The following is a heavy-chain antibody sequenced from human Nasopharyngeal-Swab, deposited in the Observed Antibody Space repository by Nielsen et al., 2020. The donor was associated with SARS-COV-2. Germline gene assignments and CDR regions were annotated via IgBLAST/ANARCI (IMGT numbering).Heavy chain of an antibody. CDR2: ISYDGTIQ. V-gene: IGHV3-30*03. CDR1: GFNVTRFG. CDR3: ARGAVAGRNAFDI. J-gene: IGHJ3*02. D-gene: IGHD6-19*01. Sequence: GGSLRLSCAASGFNVTRFGMHWGRQAPGKGLKWMAFISYDGTIQYYADSVKGRFTISRDNSKNILYLQMNSLRPEDTAVYYCARGAVAGRNAFDIWGQGTLVTVSS.